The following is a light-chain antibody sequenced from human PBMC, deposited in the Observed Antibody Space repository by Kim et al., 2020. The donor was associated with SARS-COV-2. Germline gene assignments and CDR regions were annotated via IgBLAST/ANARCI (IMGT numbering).Light chain of an antibody. CDR3: QKYNSALTWT. V-gene: IGKV1-27*01. CDR2: GAT. CDR1: QDISNY. Sequence: SVGDRVTITCRASQDISNYLVWYQQKPGKVPKLLIYGATTLQSGVPSRFSGSGSGTDFTLTISSLQPEDVATYYCQKYNSALTWTFGQGTKVEIK. J-gene: IGKJ1*01.